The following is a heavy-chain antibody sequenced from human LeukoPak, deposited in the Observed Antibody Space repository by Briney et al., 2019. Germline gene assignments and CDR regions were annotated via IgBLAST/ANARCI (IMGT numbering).Heavy chain of an antibody. CDR1: GYTFTSYA. J-gene: IGHJ4*02. CDR2: INAGNGNT. D-gene: IGHD1-26*01. CDR3: ARDLTQYSGSYGY. Sequence: ASVKVSCKASGYTFTSYAMHWVRQAPGQRLEWTGWINAGNGNTKYSQKFQGRVTITRDTSASTAYMELSSLRSEDTAVYYCARDLTQYSGSYGYWGQGTLVTVSS. V-gene: IGHV1-3*01.